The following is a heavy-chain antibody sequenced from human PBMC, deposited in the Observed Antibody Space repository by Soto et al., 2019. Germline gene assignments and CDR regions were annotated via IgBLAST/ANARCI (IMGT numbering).Heavy chain of an antibody. CDR3: ARTLRSWGALGYYGLDV. J-gene: IGHJ6*02. Sequence: SGPTLVNPSQTLTVTCTFSGFSLTSIGVGVGWIRQPPGKALEWLAVIYWDDDKRYRPSLKTRLTISKEASQSQVVLTMTMMDPVDTATYYCARTLRSWGALGYYGLDVWGQGITVTVSS. CDR1: GFSLTSIGVG. D-gene: IGHD3-16*01. CDR2: IYWDDDK. V-gene: IGHV2-5*02.